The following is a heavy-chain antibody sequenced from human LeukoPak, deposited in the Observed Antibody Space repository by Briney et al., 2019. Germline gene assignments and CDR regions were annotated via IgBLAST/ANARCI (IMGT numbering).Heavy chain of an antibody. CDR3: ARQHDSYFYYYLDL. V-gene: IGHV4-38-2*01. CDR2: LYHPDST. Sequence: SETLSLTCAVSGYPINNAYYWVWIRQPPGEGLEWIGSLYHPDSTYYNPSLKSRVTMSVDTSRNQFSLKLSFVTAADTAVYYCARQHDSYFYYYLDLWGTGTTVTVSS. CDR1: GYPINNAYY. D-gene: IGHD6-13*01. J-gene: IGHJ6*03.